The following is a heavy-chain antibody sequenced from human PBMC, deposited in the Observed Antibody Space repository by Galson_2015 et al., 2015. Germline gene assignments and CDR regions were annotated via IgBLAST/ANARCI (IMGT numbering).Heavy chain of an antibody. CDR3: ARRVVAATRVYASDI. V-gene: IGHV5-51*01. J-gene: IGHJ3*02. CDR2: IYPGDSDT. Sequence: QSGAEVKKPGESLKISCKGSGYSFTSYWIGWVRQMPGKGLEWMGIIYPGDSDTRYSPSFQGQVTISADKSISTAYLQWSSLKASDTAMYFCARRVVAATRVYASDISGQGTMVTASS. D-gene: IGHD2-15*01. CDR1: GYSFTSYW.